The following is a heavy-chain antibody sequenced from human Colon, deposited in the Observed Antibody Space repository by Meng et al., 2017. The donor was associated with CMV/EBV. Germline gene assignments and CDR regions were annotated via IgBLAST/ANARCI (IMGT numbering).Heavy chain of an antibody. CDR1: GFTFSSYW. D-gene: IGHD4-11*01. CDR2: ISHDGKNK. V-gene: IGHV3-30*03. CDR3: ARASNSSFDP. Sequence: GESLKISCAASGFTFSSYWMSWVRQAPGKGLEWVAIISHDGKNKFYAESVKGRFTISRDNSQNTVNLHMNTLRGDDSGLYYCARASNSSFDPWGQGTLVTVSS. J-gene: IGHJ5*02.